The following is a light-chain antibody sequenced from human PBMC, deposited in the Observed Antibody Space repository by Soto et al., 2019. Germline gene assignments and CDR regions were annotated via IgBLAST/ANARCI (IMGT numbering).Light chain of an antibody. CDR2: DVN. CDR3: SSHTTSSTQV. Sequence: QSALTQPASVSGSPGQSITISCTGTSSDVGAYNYVSWYQQRPGNAPKLMIYDVNNRPSGVSNRFSGSKSGNTASLTISGLQAEDVADYYCSSHTTSSTQVFGTGTKVTVL. V-gene: IGLV2-14*01. CDR1: SSDVGAYNY. J-gene: IGLJ1*01.